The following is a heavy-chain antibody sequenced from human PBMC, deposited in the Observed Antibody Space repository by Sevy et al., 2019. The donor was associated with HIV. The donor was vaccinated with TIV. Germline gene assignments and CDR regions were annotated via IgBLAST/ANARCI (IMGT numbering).Heavy chain of an antibody. D-gene: IGHD5-18*01. CDR1: GITFSRYA. Sequence: GGSLRLSCAASGITFSRYALSWVRQAPGKGLEWVSAINGIGGSTYYADSVKGRFTISRDNSKNTLYLQMNSLRAEDTAVFYCAKGAGIQIRSNFDYWGQGTLVTVSS. V-gene: IGHV3-23*01. CDR2: INGIGGST. CDR3: AKGAGIQIRSNFDY. J-gene: IGHJ4*02.